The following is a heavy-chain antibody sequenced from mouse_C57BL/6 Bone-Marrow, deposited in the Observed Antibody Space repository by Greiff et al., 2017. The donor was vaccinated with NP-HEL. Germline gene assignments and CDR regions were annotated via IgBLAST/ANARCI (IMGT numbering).Heavy chain of an antibody. V-gene: IGHV1-42*01. J-gene: IGHJ4*01. CDR2: FNPSTGGT. Sequence: VQLQQSGPELVKPGASVKIPCKVSGYSFTGYYMNWVKQSPEKSLEWIGEFNPSTGGTTYNQKFKAKATLTVYKSSSTAYMQLKSLTSEDAAVYYCARKGLGARGAMYYWGQGTSVTVSS. CDR1: GYSFTGYY. CDR3: ARKGLGARGAMYY. D-gene: IGHD4-1*01.